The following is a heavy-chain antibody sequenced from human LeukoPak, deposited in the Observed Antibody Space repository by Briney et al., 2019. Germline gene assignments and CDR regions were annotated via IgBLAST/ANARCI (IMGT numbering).Heavy chain of an antibody. CDR3: ARGKERGITMVRGAPVYYFDY. CDR1: GYTFTGYY. D-gene: IGHD3-10*01. Sequence: ASVKVSCKASGYTFTGYYMHWVRQAPGQGLEWMGWINPNSGGTNYAQKFQGRVTMTRETSISTAYMELSRLRSDDTAVYYCARGKERGITMVRGAPVYYFDYWGQGTLVTVSS. CDR2: INPNSGGT. V-gene: IGHV1-2*02. J-gene: IGHJ4*02.